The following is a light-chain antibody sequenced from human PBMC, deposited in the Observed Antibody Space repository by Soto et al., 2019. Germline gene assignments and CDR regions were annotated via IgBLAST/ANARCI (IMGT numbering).Light chain of an antibody. J-gene: IGLJ1*01. CDR3: SSYTSSSTLGYV. Sequence: QSVLTQPASVSGSPGQSITISCTGTNSDVGGYNYVSWYQQHPGKAPKLMIYEVSNRPSGVSNRLSGSKSGNTASLTISGLQAEDEADYYCSSYTSSSTLGYVFGTGTKVTVL. CDR1: NSDVGGYNY. V-gene: IGLV2-14*01. CDR2: EVS.